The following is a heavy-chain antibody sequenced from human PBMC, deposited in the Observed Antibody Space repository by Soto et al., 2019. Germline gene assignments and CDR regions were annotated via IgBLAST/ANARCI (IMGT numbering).Heavy chain of an antibody. CDR3: VRDKDSNYVNYFDP. D-gene: IGHD4-4*01. CDR2: ISSSGSTT. Sequence: QVQLVESGGGLVKPGGSLRLFCAGSGFTFRDYYMGWIRQAPGKGLEWVSYISSSGSTTYYAASVKGRFTISRDNAKKSMLLQMTSLRSEDTAMYYCVRDKDSNYVNYFDPWGQGTLVTVSS. CDR1: GFTFRDYY. J-gene: IGHJ5*02. V-gene: IGHV3-11*01.